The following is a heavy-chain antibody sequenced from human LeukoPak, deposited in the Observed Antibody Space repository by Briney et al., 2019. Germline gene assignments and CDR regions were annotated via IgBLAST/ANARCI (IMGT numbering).Heavy chain of an antibody. D-gene: IGHD3-16*01. V-gene: IGHV3-74*03. CDR3: VRDNYGVDY. J-gene: IGHJ4*02. CDR2: ITSDGSST. CDR1: GFTFSTYW. Sequence: EGPLRLSCAASGFTFSTYWMQWVRQAPGKGLVWVSHITSDGSSTTYADSVRGRFTTSRDNAKNTLYLQMNSLRVEDTAMYYCVRDNYGVDYWGQGTLVTVSS.